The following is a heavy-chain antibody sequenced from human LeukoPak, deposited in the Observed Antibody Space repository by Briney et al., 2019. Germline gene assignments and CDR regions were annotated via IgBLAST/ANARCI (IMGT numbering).Heavy chain of an antibody. CDR1: GYTFTSYG. CDR2: ISAYNGNT. J-gene: IGHJ4*02. Sequence: ASVKVSCKASGYTFTSYGITWVRQAPGQGLEWMGWISAYNGNTNYAQKLQGRLTMTTDTSTSTAYLDLRSLSSDDTAVYYCARAEQYQLLLHWGQGTLVTVSS. V-gene: IGHV1-18*01. D-gene: IGHD2-2*01. CDR3: ARAEQYQLLLH.